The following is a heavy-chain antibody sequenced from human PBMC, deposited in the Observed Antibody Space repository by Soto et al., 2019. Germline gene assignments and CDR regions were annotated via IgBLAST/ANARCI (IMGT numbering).Heavy chain of an antibody. CDR1: GCSISSGGYY. J-gene: IGHJ5*02. CDR2: IYYSGST. V-gene: IGHV4-31*03. CDR3: ARSVGKYVWGSYRLDFNWFDP. Sequence: PSETLSLTCTVSGCSISSGGYYWSWIRQHPGKGLEWIGYIYYSGSTYYNPSPKSRVTISVDTSKNQFSLKLSSVTAADTAVYYCARSVGKYVWGSYRLDFNWFDPWGQGTLVTVSS. D-gene: IGHD3-16*02.